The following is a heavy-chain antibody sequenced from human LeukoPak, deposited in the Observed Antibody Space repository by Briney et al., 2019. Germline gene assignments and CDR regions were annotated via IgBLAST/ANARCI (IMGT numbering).Heavy chain of an antibody. D-gene: IGHD3-22*01. CDR2: ISGDGGST. J-gene: IGHJ4*02. CDR3: AKDMHYDSSGYYYVGFDY. Sequence: GGSLRLSCAASGFAFDDYTMHWVRQAPGKGLEWVSLISGDGGSTFYADSVKGRFTISRDNSKISLYLQMNSLRTEDTALYYCAKDMHYDSSGYYYVGFDYWGQGTLVTVSS. V-gene: IGHV3-43*02. CDR1: GFAFDDYT.